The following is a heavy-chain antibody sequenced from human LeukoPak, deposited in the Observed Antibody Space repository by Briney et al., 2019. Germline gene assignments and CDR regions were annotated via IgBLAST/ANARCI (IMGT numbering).Heavy chain of an antibody. Sequence: PGRSLRLSCAASGFTFSSYAMHWVRQAPGKGLEWVAVISYDGSNKYYADSVKGRFTISRDNSKNTLYLQMNSLRAEDTAVYHCAKDLAIYGVVNDYWGQGTLVTVSS. CDR1: GFTFSSYA. CDR2: ISYDGSNK. V-gene: IGHV3-30-3*01. CDR3: AKDLAIYGVVNDY. J-gene: IGHJ4*02. D-gene: IGHD3-3*01.